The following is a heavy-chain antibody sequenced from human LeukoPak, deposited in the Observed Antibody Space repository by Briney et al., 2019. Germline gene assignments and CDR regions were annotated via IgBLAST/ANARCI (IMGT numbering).Heavy chain of an antibody. CDR1: GFTFSSYA. J-gene: IGHJ6*03. CDR2: ISGSGGST. V-gene: IGHV3-23*01. D-gene: IGHD6-6*01. CDR3: AKGTAARPIYYYSMDV. Sequence: PGGSLRLSCAASGFTFSSYAMSWVRQAPGKGLEWVSAISGSGGSTYYADSVKGRFTISSDNSKNTLYLQMNSLRAEDTAVYYCAKGTAARPIYYYSMDVWGKGTTVTVSS.